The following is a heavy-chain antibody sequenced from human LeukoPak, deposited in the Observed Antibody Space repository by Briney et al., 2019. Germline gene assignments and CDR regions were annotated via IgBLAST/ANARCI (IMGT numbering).Heavy chain of an antibody. D-gene: IGHD3-10*01. CDR1: GFTFSSYG. CDR3: AKDHRDGSGSYYQYGMDV. J-gene: IGHJ6*02. V-gene: IGHV3-30*18. Sequence: GRSLRLSCAASGFTFSSYGMHWVRQAPGEGLEWVAVISYDGSNKYYADSVKGRFTISRDNSKNTLYLQMNSLRAEDTAVYYCAKDHRDGSGSYYQYGMDVWGQGTTVTVSS. CDR2: ISYDGSNK.